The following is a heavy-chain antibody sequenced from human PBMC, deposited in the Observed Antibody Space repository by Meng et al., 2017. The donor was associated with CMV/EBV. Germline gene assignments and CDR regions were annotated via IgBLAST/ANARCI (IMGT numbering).Heavy chain of an antibody. CDR2: ISAYNGNT. J-gene: IGHJ6*02. D-gene: IGHD2-2*01. CDR3: ARVVVVPAATTLRYYYYGMDV. CDR1: GYTFTSYG. V-gene: IGHV1-18*01. Sequence: ASVKVFCKASGYTFTSYGISWVRQAPGQGLEWMGWISAYNGNTNYAQKLQGRVTMTTDTSTSTAYMELRSLRSDDTAVYYCARVVVVPAATTLRYYYYGMDVWGQGTTVTVSS.